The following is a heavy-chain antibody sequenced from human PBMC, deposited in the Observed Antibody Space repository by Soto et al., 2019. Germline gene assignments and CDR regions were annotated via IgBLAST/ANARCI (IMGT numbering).Heavy chain of an antibody. CDR2: ISYDGSNK. J-gene: IGHJ6*02. CDR3: VRGPVLNTMVRGEVRYGMDV. CDR1: GFTFSSYA. D-gene: IGHD3-10*01. V-gene: IGHV3-30-3*01. Sequence: VGSLRLSCAASGFTFSSYAMHWVSQAPGKGLEWVAVISYDGSNKYYADSVKGRFTISRDNSKNTLYLQMNSLRAEDTAVYYCVRGPVLNTMVRGEVRYGMDVWGQGTTVTVSS.